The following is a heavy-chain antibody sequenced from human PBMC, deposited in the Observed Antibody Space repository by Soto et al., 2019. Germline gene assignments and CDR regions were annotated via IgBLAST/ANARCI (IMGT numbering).Heavy chain of an antibody. V-gene: IGHV3-30*18. D-gene: IGHD6-13*01. Sequence: GGSLRLSCAASGFTFRSYDMHWVRQAPGKGLEWMGVISFDGIKKYYADSVKGRFTIYRDSSKNKLYLQMYSLRPEDTAVYYCAKPIVAAGYYGMDVWGHGTTVTVPS. CDR1: GFTFRSYD. J-gene: IGHJ6*02. CDR3: AKPIVAAGYYGMDV. CDR2: ISFDGIKK.